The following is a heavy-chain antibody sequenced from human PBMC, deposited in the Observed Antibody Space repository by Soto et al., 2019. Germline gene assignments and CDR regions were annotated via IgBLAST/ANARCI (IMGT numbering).Heavy chain of an antibody. V-gene: IGHV1-8*01. CDR3: ARGTLDTAMVYYYYYGMDV. Sequence: QVQLVQSGAEVKKPGASVKVSCKASGYTFTSYDINWVRQATGQGLEWMGWMNPNSGNTGYAQKFQGRVTMTRNTSISTAYMELSSLRSEDTAVYYCARGTLDTAMVYYYYYGMDVWGQGTTVTVSS. J-gene: IGHJ6*02. CDR1: GYTFTSYD. CDR2: MNPNSGNT. D-gene: IGHD5-18*01.